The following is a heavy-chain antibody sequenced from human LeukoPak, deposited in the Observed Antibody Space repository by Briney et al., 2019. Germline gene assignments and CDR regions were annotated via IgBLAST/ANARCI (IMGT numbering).Heavy chain of an antibody. CDR1: GFTFSIYG. D-gene: IGHD6-19*01. V-gene: IGHV3-23*01. Sequence: GGSLRLSCAASGFTFSIYGMRWVRQAPGRGLEWVSAISGSGDSTYYADSAKGRFTISRDNAKNSLYLQMNSLRAEDTAVYYCARDSSGWYRGITHYFDYWGQGTLVTVSS. CDR3: ARDSSGWYRGITHYFDY. CDR2: ISGSGDST. J-gene: IGHJ4*02.